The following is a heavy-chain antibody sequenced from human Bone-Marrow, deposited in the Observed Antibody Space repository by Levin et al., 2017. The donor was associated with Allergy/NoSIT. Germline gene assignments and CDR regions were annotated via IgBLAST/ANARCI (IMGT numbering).Heavy chain of an antibody. D-gene: IGHD1-20*01. CDR3: ARNNWNDPRFYFCGVDV. V-gene: IGHV3-30*03. CDR2: ILYDGSAE. Sequence: GGSLRLSCAASGFTFSSYAMHWVRQAPGKGPEWVAVILYDGSAEYYAESVKGRFSISRDNSRNTLFLQMNSLRRGDTAVYHCARNNWNDPRFYFCGVDVWGQGTTVTVSS. CDR1: GFTFSSYA. J-gene: IGHJ6*02.